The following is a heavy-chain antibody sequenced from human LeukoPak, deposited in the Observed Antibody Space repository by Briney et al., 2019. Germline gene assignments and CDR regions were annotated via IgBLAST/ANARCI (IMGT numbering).Heavy chain of an antibody. Sequence: GGSLRLSCAASGFTFDDYAMHWVRQAPGKGLEWVSLISGDGGSTYYADSVKGRFTIPRDNSKNSLYLQMNSLRTEDTALYYCAKAYYYDSSGYPTGEYDAFDIWGQGTMVTVSS. CDR1: GFTFDDYA. D-gene: IGHD3-22*01. V-gene: IGHV3-43*02. CDR2: ISGDGGST. CDR3: AKAYYYDSSGYPTGEYDAFDI. J-gene: IGHJ3*02.